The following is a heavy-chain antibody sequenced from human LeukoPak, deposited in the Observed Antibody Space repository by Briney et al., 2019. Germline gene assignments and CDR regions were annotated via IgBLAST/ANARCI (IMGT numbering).Heavy chain of an antibody. CDR1: GFTFSSYS. D-gene: IGHD3-10*01. CDR3: ARDRSPELLPYY. CDR2: ISSSSSYI. Sequence: PGGSLRLSCAASGFTFSSYSMIWVRQAPGKGLEWVSSISSSSSYIYYADSVKGRFTISRDNAKNSLYLQMNSLRAEDTAVYYCARDRSPELLPYYWGQGTLVTVSS. V-gene: IGHV3-21*01. J-gene: IGHJ4*02.